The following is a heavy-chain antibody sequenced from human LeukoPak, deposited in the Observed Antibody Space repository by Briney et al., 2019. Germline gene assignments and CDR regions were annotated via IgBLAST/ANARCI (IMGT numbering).Heavy chain of an antibody. V-gene: IGHV6-1*01. J-gene: IGHJ6*02. CDR3: ARDPEITIFGVVTTTYGMDV. D-gene: IGHD3-3*01. Sequence: SQTLSLTSAISGDSASSNSAAWNCIRQSPSRGLEWLVRTYYRSKWYNDYAVSVKSRIAINPDTSKNQFSLQLNSVTPEDTAVYYCARDPEITIFGVVTTTYGMDVWGQGTTVTVSS. CDR1: GDSASSNSAA. CDR2: TYYRSKWYN.